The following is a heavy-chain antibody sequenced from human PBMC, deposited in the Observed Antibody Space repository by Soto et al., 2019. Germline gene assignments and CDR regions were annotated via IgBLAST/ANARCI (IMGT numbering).Heavy chain of an antibody. Sequence: SGGSLRLSCAASGFTFDDYTMHWVRQAPGEGLEWVSLISWDGGSTYYADSVKGRFTISRDNSKNSLYLQMNSLRTEDTALYYCAKDLSGSWNYVSYYYYYGMDVWGQGTTVTVSS. CDR3: AKDLSGSWNYVSYYYYYGMDV. CDR2: ISWDGGST. J-gene: IGHJ6*02. CDR1: GFTFDDYT. D-gene: IGHD1-7*01. V-gene: IGHV3-43*01.